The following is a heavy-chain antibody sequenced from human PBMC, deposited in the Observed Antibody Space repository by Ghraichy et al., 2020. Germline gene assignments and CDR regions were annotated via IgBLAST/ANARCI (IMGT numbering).Heavy chain of an antibody. CDR1: GGSISSYY. V-gene: IGHV4-59*01. J-gene: IGHJ3*02. CDR3: AREFSVAARSGLDAFDI. CDR2: IYYSGST. D-gene: IGHD6-19*01. Sequence: SETLSLTCTVSGGSISSYYWSWIRQPPGKGLEWIGYIYYSGSTNYNPSLKSRVTISVDTSKNQFSLKLSSVTAADTAVYYCAREFSVAARSGLDAFDIWGQGTMVTVSS.